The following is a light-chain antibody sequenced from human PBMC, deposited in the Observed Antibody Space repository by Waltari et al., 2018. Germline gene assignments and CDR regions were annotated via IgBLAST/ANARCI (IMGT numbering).Light chain of an antibody. CDR1: ESISIN. CDR2: GAS. V-gene: IGKV3-15*01. J-gene: IGKJ2*01. Sequence: TQSPATLSVSLGERVTLPCRTSESISINLAWYRQKPGQPPGLIIHGASKRAPGVPARFAGSGSRTEFTLTITSLQSEDIAVYYCHQYNNRPPYTFGQGTKLEIK. CDR3: HQYNNRPPYT.